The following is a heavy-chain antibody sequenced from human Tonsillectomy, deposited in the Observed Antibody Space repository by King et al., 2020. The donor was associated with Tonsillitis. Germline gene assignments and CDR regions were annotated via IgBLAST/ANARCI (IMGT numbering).Heavy chain of an antibody. J-gene: IGHJ4*02. CDR1: GFSFSFYA. V-gene: IGHV3-33*05. CDR3: AIGGFKVWFGDQTPAFDS. CDR2: ISRDGNKQ. Sequence: VQLVESGGGVVQPGTSLRISCAASGFSFSFYAIHWFRQTPGKGLEWLTVISRDGNKQSYADSVKGRFTVSRDNSKNKLYLQMNSLRAEDTAIYYSAIGGFKVWFGDQTPAFDSWGQGILVTVSS. D-gene: IGHD3-10*01.